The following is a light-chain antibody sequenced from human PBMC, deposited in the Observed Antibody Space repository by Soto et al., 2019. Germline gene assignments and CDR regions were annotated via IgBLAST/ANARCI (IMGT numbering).Light chain of an antibody. Sequence: QSALTQPASVSGSPGQSITISCTGSSSDVGGYNYVSWYQQHPGKAPKLMIYEVRNRPSGVSNRFSGSKSGNTASLTISGLQAEDEADYYCNSYTSSSTGVFGGGTKLTVL. CDR3: NSYTSSSTGV. J-gene: IGLJ3*02. CDR1: SSDVGGYNY. V-gene: IGLV2-14*01. CDR2: EVR.